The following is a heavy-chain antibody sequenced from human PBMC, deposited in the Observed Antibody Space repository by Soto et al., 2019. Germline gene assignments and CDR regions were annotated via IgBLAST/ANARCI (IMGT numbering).Heavy chain of an antibody. D-gene: IGHD7-27*01. Sequence: GASVKVSCKASGDAFSSYAISWVRQAPGQGLEWMGGFIPILGTPNYGQKFQGRVTITADKSTSTAYMELNSLRAEDTAVYYCAKVLTGDLDYWGQGTLVTVSS. CDR1: GDAFSSYA. CDR2: FIPILGTP. J-gene: IGHJ4*02. V-gene: IGHV1-69*10. CDR3: AKVLTGDLDY.